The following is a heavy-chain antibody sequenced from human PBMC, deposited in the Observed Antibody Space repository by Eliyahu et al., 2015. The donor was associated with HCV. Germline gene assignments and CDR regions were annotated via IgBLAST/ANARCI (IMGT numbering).Heavy chain of an antibody. D-gene: IGHD3-3*01. V-gene: IGHV5-51*01. CDR1: GYNFAXYW. CDR2: IXPEDSDT. CDR3: ARHQMSGVGHDYFYGLDV. Sequence: EVHLEQSGAELREPGEPLKISCKVSGYNFAXYWIGWXRQMPGKGLEWMGMIXPEDSDTKYXSSXQGRVTFSVDKSSATAYLQWNSLKASDTATYFCARHQMSGVGHDYFYGLDVWGQGTTITVS. J-gene: IGHJ6*02.